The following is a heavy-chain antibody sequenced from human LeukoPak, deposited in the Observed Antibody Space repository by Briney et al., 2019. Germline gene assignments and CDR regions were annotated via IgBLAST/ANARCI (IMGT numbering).Heavy chain of an antibody. D-gene: IGHD2-15*01. Sequence: ASVKVSCKASGYTFTSYDINWVRQATGQGLEWMGWMNPNSGNTGYAQKFQGRVTMTTDTSTSTAYMELRSLRSDDTAVYYCASHGLRIQNWYFDLWGRGTLVTVSS. CDR1: GYTFTSYD. V-gene: IGHV1-8*01. J-gene: IGHJ2*01. CDR3: ASHGLRIQNWYFDL. CDR2: MNPNSGNT.